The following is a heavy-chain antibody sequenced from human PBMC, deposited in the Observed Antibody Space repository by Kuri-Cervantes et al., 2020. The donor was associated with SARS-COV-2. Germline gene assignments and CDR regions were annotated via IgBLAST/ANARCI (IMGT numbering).Heavy chain of an antibody. CDR2: SKSKTDGGRT. Sequence: GESLKISCAASGFPFSHAWMSWVRQAPGKGLEWVGRSKSKTDGGRTDYPGPVTGRFTISRDDSKNTLYLQMNSLRAEDTAVYYCAKDLVEMATMGPMDYWGQGTLVTVSS. CDR1: GFPFSHAW. V-gene: IGHV3-15*01. D-gene: IGHD5-24*01. J-gene: IGHJ4*02. CDR3: AKDLVEMATMGPMDY.